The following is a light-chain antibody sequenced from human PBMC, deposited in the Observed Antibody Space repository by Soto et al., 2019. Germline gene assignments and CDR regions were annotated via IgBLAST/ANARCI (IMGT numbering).Light chain of an antibody. CDR2: GIS. V-gene: IGKV3D-15*01. CDR3: QQHGQWPIT. J-gene: IGKJ5*01. CDR1: QGVNSN. Sequence: EIVMTQSPATLSVSPGERATLSCRASQGVNSNYLAWYQQKPGQAPRLLIYGISKRATDIPDRFSGSGSGTEFTLPISSLQPEDFATYYCQQHGQWPITFGQGTRLEIK.